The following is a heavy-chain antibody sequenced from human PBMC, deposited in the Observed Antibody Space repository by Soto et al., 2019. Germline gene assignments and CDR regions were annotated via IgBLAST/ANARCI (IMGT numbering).Heavy chain of an antibody. Sequence: QVQLVQSGAEVKKPGSSVKVSCKASGGTFSSYTISWVRQAPGQGLEWMGRIIPILGIANYAQKFQGRVTITADKSTSTAYMELSSLRSEDTAVYYWARCSSSSWYEGNYGMDVWGQGTTVTVSS. D-gene: IGHD6-13*01. CDR1: GGTFSSYT. CDR2: IIPILGIA. CDR3: ARCSSSSWYEGNYGMDV. J-gene: IGHJ6*02. V-gene: IGHV1-69*02.